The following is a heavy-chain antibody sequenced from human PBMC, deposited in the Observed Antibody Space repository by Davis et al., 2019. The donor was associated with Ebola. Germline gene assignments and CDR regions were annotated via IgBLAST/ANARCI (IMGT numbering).Heavy chain of an antibody. CDR2: INPNTDDR. Sequence: ASVKVSCKTSGYIFTGYYMHWVRQAPGQGLEWMGWINPNTDDRGYVQKFQDRVTMTRDTSINTVYMQPSGVTSDDTAVYFCARESGYCSSTSCSKQSFDYWGQGTLVTVSS. D-gene: IGHD2-2*01. V-gene: IGHV1-2*02. J-gene: IGHJ4*02. CDR1: GYIFTGYY. CDR3: ARESGYCSSTSCSKQSFDY.